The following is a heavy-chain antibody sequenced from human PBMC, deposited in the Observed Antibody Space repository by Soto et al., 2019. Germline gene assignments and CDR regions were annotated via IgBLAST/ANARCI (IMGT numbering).Heavy chain of an antibody. V-gene: IGHV1-3*01. D-gene: IGHD3-10*01. CDR3: ARALVLLWSDFDY. Sequence: GASVKVSCKASGYTFTSYAMHWVRQAPGQRLEWMGWINAGNGNTKYSQKFQGRVTITRDTSASTAYMELSSLRSEDTAVYYCARALVLLWSDFDYWGQGTLVTVSS. J-gene: IGHJ4*02. CDR1: GYTFTSYA. CDR2: INAGNGNT.